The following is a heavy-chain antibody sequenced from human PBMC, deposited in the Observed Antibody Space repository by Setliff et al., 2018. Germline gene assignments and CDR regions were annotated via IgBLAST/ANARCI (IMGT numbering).Heavy chain of an antibody. CDR1: GYSISSGYY. J-gene: IGHJ4*02. Sequence: LSLTCAVSGYSISSGYYWGWIRQPPGKGLEWIGSIYHSGSTYYNPSLKCRVTISVDTSKNQFSLKLSSVTAADTAVYYCARGETYYYDSSGYEGKYYFDYWGQGTLVTVSS. CDR2: IYHSGST. V-gene: IGHV4-38-2*01. D-gene: IGHD3-22*01. CDR3: ARGETYYYDSSGYEGKYYFDY.